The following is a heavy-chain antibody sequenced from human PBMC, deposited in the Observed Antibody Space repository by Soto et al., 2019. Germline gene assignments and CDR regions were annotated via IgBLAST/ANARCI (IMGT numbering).Heavy chain of an antibody. CDR2: IYYSGST. J-gene: IGHJ4*02. D-gene: IGHD3-22*01. CDR3: ARRRGYYDSSGYRNYFDY. Sequence: SETLSLTCTVSGGSFSSYYWSWIRQPPGKGLEWIGYIYYSGSTNYNPSLKSRVTISVDTSKNQFSLKLSSVTAADTAVYYCARRRGYYDSSGYRNYFDYWGQGTLVTVSS. CDR1: GGSFSSYY. V-gene: IGHV4-59*08.